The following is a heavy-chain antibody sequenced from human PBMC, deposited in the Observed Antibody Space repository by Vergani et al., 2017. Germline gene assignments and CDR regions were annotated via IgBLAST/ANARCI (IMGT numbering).Heavy chain of an antibody. J-gene: IGHJ6*02. Sequence: QVQLQHWGAGLLKPSETLSLTCAVYGGSFSGYYWSWIRQPPGKGLEWIGEINHSGSTNYNPSLKSRVTISVDTSKNQFSLKLSSVTAADTAVYYCARREQWPPHYYYGMDVWGQGTTVTVSS. V-gene: IGHV4-34*01. CDR3: ARREQWPPHYYYGMDV. D-gene: IGHD6-19*01. CDR1: GGSFSGYY. CDR2: INHSGST.